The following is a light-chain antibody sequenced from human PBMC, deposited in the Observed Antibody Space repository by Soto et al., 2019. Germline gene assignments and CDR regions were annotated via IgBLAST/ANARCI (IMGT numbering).Light chain of an antibody. J-gene: IGLJ3*02. V-gene: IGLV2-14*01. CDR3: SSYTSSSTLAV. CDR2: DVS. Sequence: QSVLTQPASVSGSPGQSITISCTGTSSDVGGYNYVSWYQQHPGKAPKLMIYDVSNRPSGVSNRFSGSKSGNTASLTISGLQAEGEADYYCSSYTSSSTLAVFGGGSKLTGL. CDR1: SSDVGGYNY.